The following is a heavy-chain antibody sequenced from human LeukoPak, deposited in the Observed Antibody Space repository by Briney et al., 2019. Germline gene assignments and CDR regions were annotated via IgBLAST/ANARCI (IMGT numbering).Heavy chain of an antibody. J-gene: IGHJ4*02. CDR2: ISSSGSTI. CDR3: ASPYSSGWESQVHNY. CDR1: GFTFSSYE. D-gene: IGHD6-19*01. V-gene: IGHV3-48*03. Sequence: PGGSLRLSCAASGFTFSSYEMNWVRQAPGKGLEWVSYISSSGSTIYYADSVKGRFTISRDNAKNSLYLQMNSLRAEDTAVYYCASPYSSGWESQVHNYWGQGTLVTVSS.